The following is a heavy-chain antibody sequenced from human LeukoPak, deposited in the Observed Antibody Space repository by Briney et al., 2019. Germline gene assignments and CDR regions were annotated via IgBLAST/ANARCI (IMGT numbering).Heavy chain of an antibody. CDR1: GGTFSSYA. CDR2: IIPIFGTA. Sequence: GSSVKVSCKASGGTFSSYAISWVRQAPGQGLEWMGGIIPIFGTANYAQKFQGRVTITTDESTSTAYMELSSLRSEDTAVYYCALVEVVTFSPHDAFDIWGQGTMVTVSS. J-gene: IGHJ3*02. V-gene: IGHV1-69*05. CDR3: ALVEVVTFSPHDAFDI. D-gene: IGHD4-23*01.